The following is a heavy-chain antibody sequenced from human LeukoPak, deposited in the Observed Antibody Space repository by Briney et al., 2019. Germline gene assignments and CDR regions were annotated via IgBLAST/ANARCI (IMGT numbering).Heavy chain of an antibody. CDR2: IYYSGST. D-gene: IGHD3-3*01. Sequence: SETLSLTCTVSGGSISSYYWSWIRQPPGKGLEWIGYIYYSGSTNYNPSLKSRVTISVDTSKNQFSLKLSSVTAADTAVYYCARGITIPPFDYWGQGTLVTVSS. CDR3: ARGITIPPFDY. J-gene: IGHJ4*02. V-gene: IGHV4-59*12. CDR1: GGSISSYY.